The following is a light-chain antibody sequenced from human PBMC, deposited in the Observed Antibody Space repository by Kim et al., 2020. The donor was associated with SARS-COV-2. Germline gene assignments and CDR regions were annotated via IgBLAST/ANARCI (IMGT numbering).Light chain of an antibody. CDR1: QSVNSY. CDR2: DAS. J-gene: IGKJ4*01. Sequence: RSLVPGESATLSCRASQSVNSYLAWYQQKPGQAPRLLIYDASNRATGIPARFSGSGSGTDFTLTISSLEPEDFAVYYCQQRSNWATFGGGTKLEI. CDR3: QQRSNWAT. V-gene: IGKV3-11*01.